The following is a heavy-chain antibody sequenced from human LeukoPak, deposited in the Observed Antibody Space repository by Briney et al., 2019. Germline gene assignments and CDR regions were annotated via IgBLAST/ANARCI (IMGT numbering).Heavy chain of an antibody. Sequence: PSETLSLTCTVSGGSISSCYWSWIRQPPGKGLEWIGYIYYSGSTNYNPSLKSRVTISVDTSKNQFSLKLSSVTAADTAVYYCARDRRYCSGGSCYNRYYYGMDVWGQGTTVTVSS. V-gene: IGHV4-59*01. J-gene: IGHJ6*02. D-gene: IGHD2-15*01. CDR3: ARDRRYCSGGSCYNRYYYGMDV. CDR1: GGSISSCY. CDR2: IYYSGST.